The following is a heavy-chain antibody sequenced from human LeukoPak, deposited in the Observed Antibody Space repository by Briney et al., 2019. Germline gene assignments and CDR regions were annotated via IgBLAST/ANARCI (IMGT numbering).Heavy chain of an antibody. CDR3: ARGAAAGTTIDY. CDR1: GGSISSYY. Sequence: SETLSLTCTVSGGSISSYYWSWIRQPPGKGLEWIGYIYYSGSTNYNPSLKSRVTISVDTSKNQFSLKLSSVAAADTAVYYCARGAAAGTTIDYWGQGTLVTVSS. J-gene: IGHJ4*02. V-gene: IGHV4-59*01. D-gene: IGHD6-13*01. CDR2: IYYSGST.